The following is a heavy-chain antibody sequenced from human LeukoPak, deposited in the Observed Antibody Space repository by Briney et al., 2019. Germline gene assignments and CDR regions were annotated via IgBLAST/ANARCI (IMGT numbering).Heavy chain of an antibody. CDR2: ISSSGGST. Sequence: GRSLRLSCAASGFPFSTFAMNWVRQAPGKGLEWVSSISSSGGSTYYADSVKGRFTISRDNAKNSLYLQMNSLRVEDTAVFYCASGSPAGDYWGQGTLVTVSS. CDR3: ASGSPAGDY. V-gene: IGHV3-21*01. D-gene: IGHD1-26*01. J-gene: IGHJ4*02. CDR1: GFPFSTFA.